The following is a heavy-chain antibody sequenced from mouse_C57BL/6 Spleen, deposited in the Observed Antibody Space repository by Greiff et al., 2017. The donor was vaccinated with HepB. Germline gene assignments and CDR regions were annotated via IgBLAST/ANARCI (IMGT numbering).Heavy chain of an antibody. V-gene: IGHV1-64*01. CDR1: GYTFTSYW. CDR3: ARDNWDIAY. Sequence: QVQLQQSGPELVKPGASVKLSCKASGYTFTSYWMKWVKQRPGQGLEWIGMIHPNSGSTNYNQKFKSKATLTVDKTASTAYMQLSSLTSEDSAVYYCARDNWDIAYWGQGTTVTVSS. CDR2: IHPNSGST. D-gene: IGHD4-1*02. J-gene: IGHJ2*01.